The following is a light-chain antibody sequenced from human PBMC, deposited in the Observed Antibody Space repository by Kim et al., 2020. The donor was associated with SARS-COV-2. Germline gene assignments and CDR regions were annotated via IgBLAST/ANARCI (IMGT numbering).Light chain of an antibody. CDR1: SSNIGGNN. CDR2: NNH. CDR3: AVWDDTLNGVV. V-gene: IGLV1-44*01. J-gene: IGLJ2*01. Sequence: QPVLTLPPSVSGTPGQTVTISCSGSSSNIGGNNVNWFQQLPGTAPKLLIYNNHERPSGVPDRFSGSKSGTSASLAITRLQSEDEADYYCAVWDDTLNGVVFGGGTQLTVL.